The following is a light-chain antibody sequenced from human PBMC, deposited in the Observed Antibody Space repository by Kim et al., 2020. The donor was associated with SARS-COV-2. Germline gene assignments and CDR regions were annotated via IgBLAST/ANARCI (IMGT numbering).Light chain of an antibody. CDR3: QSYDSSLSGLV. CDR1: RSNIGAGYD. CDR2: GNT. V-gene: IGLV1-40*01. Sequence: RVTNACRGGRSNIGAGYDVHWYQQLPGTAPKLLIYGNTKRPSGVPDRFSGSKSGSSASLAITGLQDEDEADYYCQSYDSSLSGLVFGGGTKVTVL. J-gene: IGLJ3*02.